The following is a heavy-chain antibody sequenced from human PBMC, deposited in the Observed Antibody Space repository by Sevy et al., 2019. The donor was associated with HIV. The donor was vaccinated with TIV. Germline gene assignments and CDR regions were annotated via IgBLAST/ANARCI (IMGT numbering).Heavy chain of an antibody. J-gene: IGHJ4*01. D-gene: IGHD1-1*01. CDR1: GFTFSDYY. Sequence: GGSLRLSCAASGFTFSDYYMTWIRHAPGKGLEWVSYISSTGTFTNYANSVKGRFTISRDNAKNSLYLQMNSLRAEDTAIYYCARDSTGSDWGQGTLVTVSS. CDR3: ARDSTGSD. CDR2: ISSTGTFT. V-gene: IGHV3-11*05.